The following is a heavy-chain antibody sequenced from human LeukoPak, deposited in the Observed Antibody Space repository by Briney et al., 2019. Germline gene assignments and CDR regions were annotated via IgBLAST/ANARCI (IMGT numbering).Heavy chain of an antibody. Sequence: GGSLRLSCAASGFTFSSYSMNWVRQAPGKGLEWVSSISSSSSYIYYADSVKGRFTISRDNAKNSLYLRMNSLRAEDAAVYYCARESREWVLVDYWGQGTLVAVSS. V-gene: IGHV3-21*01. J-gene: IGHJ4*02. D-gene: IGHD3-3*01. CDR1: GFTFSSYS. CDR2: ISSSSSYI. CDR3: ARESREWVLVDY.